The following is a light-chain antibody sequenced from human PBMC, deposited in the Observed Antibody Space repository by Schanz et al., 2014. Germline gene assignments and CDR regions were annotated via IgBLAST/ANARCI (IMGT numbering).Light chain of an antibody. CDR1: QSVSRY. V-gene: IGKV3-11*01. J-gene: IGKJ3*01. CDR3: QQYNNWPPL. Sequence: EIVLTQSPATLSLSPGERATLSCRASQSVSRYLAWYQQKPGQAPRLLIYDASNRATGFPARFSGSGSGTEFTLTISSLQSEDFAVYYCQQYNNWPPLFGPGTKVDIK. CDR2: DAS.